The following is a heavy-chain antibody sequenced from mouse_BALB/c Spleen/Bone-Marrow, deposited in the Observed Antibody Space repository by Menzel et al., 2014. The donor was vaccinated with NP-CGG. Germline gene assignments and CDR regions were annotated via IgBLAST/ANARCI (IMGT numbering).Heavy chain of an antibody. Sequence: VQGVESGAELVRPGASVTLSCKASGYTFTDYEMHWVKQTPVHGLGWIGAIDPETGGTAYNQKFKGKATLTADKSSSTAYMELRSLTSEDSAVYYCTRQWLRRGFDYWGQGTTLTVSS. CDR2: IDPETGGT. V-gene: IGHV1-15*01. J-gene: IGHJ2*01. D-gene: IGHD2-2*01. CDR3: TRQWLRRGFDY. CDR1: GYTFTDYE.